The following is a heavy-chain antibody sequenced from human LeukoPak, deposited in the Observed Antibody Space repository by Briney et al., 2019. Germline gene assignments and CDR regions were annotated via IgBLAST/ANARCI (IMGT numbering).Heavy chain of an antibody. Sequence: PGGSLRLSCAVSGFMFSQHSMSWVRQAPGKRLEWVSSISGSGDVTRYADAVMGRFTISRDNAKNTLSLQMNSLRAEDTAVYYCAKSDCASDGCKLLNYWGQGTLVTASS. D-gene: IGHD3-10*01. J-gene: IGHJ4*02. V-gene: IGHV3-23*01. CDR3: AKSDCASDGCKLLNY. CDR2: ISGSGDVT. CDR1: GFMFSQHS.